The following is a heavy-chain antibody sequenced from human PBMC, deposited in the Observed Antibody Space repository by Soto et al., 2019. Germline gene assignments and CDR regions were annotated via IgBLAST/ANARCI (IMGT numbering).Heavy chain of an antibody. J-gene: IGHJ4*02. D-gene: IGHD3-3*01. CDR2: INPNSGGT. Sequence: GASVKVSCKASGYTFTGYYMHWVRQAPGQGLEWMGWINPNSGGTNYAQKFQSRVTMTRDTSISTAYMELSRLRSDDTAVYYCARDQSASDFWSGYLGYWGQGTLVTVSS. V-gene: IGHV1-2*02. CDR3: ARDQSASDFWSGYLGY. CDR1: GYTFTGYY.